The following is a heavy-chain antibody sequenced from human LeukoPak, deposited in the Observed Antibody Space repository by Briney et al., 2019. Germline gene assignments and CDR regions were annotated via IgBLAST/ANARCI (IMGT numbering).Heavy chain of an antibody. J-gene: IGHJ4*02. V-gene: IGHV3-23*01. D-gene: IGHD6-19*01. CDR3: AKAGIAVPATPEY. CDR2: ISSSGGTT. CDR1: GFTFSSYA. Sequence: GGSLRLSCAASGFTFSSYAMNWVRQAPGKGLEWVSVISSSGGTTYYSDSVKGRFITSRDNSKNTLYLQMNSLRAEDTAVYYCAKAGIAVPATPEYCGQGTQVTVSS.